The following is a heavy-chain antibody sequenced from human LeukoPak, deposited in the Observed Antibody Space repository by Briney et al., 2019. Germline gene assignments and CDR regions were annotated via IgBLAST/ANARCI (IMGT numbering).Heavy chain of an antibody. CDR3: AREIIYGSGNAFDI. Sequence: ASVKVSCKASGYTFTGYYMHWVRQAPGQGLEWMGWINPNSGGTNYAQKFQGRVTMTRDTSISTAYMELSRRRSDDTAVYYCAREIIYGSGNAFDIWGQGTMVTVSS. CDR1: GYTFTGYY. D-gene: IGHD3-10*01. V-gene: IGHV1-2*02. J-gene: IGHJ3*02. CDR2: INPNSGGT.